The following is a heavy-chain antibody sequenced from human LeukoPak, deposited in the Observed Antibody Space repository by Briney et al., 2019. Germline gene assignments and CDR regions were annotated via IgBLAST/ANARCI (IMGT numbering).Heavy chain of an antibody. CDR3: ARNYWGAFDI. CDR2: IYYSGST. CDR1: GGSISSYY. Sequence: SETLSLTCTVSGGSISSYYWSWIRQPPGKGLEWIGYIYYSGSTNYNPSLKSRVTISVDTSKNQFSLKLSSVTAADTAVYFCARNYWGAFDIWGQGTTVTVSS. J-gene: IGHJ3*02. V-gene: IGHV4-59*08. D-gene: IGHD3-16*01.